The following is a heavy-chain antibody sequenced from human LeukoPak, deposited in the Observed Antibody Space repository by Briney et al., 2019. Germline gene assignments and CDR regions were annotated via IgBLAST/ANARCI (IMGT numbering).Heavy chain of an antibody. Sequence: ASVKVSCKASGYTFTGYYMHWVRQAPGQGLEWMGWINPDSGGTNYAQTFQGRVTMTRDTSIITVYMELSRLTSDDTAVYYCAREYGGTDYWGQGTLVTVSS. CDR1: GYTFTGYY. CDR3: AREYGGTDY. D-gene: IGHD1-1*01. V-gene: IGHV1-2*02. J-gene: IGHJ4*02. CDR2: INPDSGGT.